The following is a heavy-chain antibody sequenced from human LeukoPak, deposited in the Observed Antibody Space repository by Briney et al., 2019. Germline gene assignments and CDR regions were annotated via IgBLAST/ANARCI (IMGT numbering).Heavy chain of an antibody. Sequence: ASVKVSCKASGYTFTGYFMHWVRQAPGQGLEWMGWINPNSGFTNYAQKFQGRVTMTRDTSISTAYMELSRLRSDDTAVYYCARLADCSSSSCRSFDYWGQGTLVTVSS. CDR2: INPNSGFT. V-gene: IGHV1-2*02. CDR1: GYTFTGYF. D-gene: IGHD2-2*01. CDR3: ARLADCSSSSCRSFDY. J-gene: IGHJ4*02.